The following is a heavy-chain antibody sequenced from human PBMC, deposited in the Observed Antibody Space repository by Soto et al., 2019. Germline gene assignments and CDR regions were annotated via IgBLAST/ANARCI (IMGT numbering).Heavy chain of an antibody. J-gene: IGHJ6*03. CDR1: GYTFTSYG. CDR3: VRDMTTVTKYYYYYMDV. CDR2: ISAYNGNT. V-gene: IGHV1-18*01. D-gene: IGHD4-17*01. Sequence: GGSVKVSCKASGYTFTSYGISWVRQAPGQGLEWMGWISAYNGNTNYAQKLQGRVTMTTDTSTSTAYMELRSLRSDDTAVYYCVRDMTTVTKYYYYYMDVWGKGTTVTVSS.